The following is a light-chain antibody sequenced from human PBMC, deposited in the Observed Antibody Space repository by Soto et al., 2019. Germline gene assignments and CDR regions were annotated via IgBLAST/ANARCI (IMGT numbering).Light chain of an antibody. CDR1: SSDIGAYNY. CDR2: EVT. Sequence: QSVLTQPRSVSGSPGQSVTISCTGTSSDIGAYNYVSWYQQRPGKAPKLIIYEVTSRPSGVPDRFSGSKSGNTASLTVSGLQAEDESDYYCSSYSGSNTVLFGGGTKLTVL. J-gene: IGLJ2*01. V-gene: IGLV2-11*01. CDR3: SSYSGSNTVL.